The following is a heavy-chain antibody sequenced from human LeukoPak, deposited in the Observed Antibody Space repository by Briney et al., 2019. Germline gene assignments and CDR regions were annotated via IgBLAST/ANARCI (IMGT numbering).Heavy chain of an antibody. Sequence: KPSETLSLTCTVPGDSISIYYWSWIRQPPGKGLEWIGHVYYSGRTTYNPSLRSRLTISVDTSTSQLSLNLSSVTAADTAVYYCARHNPTGSYPLELWGQGTLVTVSS. D-gene: IGHD3-10*01. V-gene: IGHV4-59*08. CDR1: GDSISIYY. J-gene: IGHJ4*02. CDR3: ARHNPTGSYPLEL. CDR2: VYYSGRT.